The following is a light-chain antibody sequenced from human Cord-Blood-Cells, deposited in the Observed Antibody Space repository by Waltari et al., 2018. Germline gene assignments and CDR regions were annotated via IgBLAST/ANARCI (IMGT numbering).Light chain of an antibody. Sequence: QSALTQPASVSGSPGQSITISCTGTSSHVGSYNLVSWYQQHPGKAPKPMIYEASKRPSGVSNRFSGSKSGNTASLTISGLQAEDEADYYCCSYAGSSTYVFGTGTKVTVL. CDR1: SSHVGSYNL. V-gene: IGLV2-23*01. CDR3: CSYAGSSTYV. CDR2: EAS. J-gene: IGLJ1*01.